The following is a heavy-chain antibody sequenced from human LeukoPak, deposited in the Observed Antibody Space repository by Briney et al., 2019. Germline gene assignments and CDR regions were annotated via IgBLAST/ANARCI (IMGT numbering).Heavy chain of an antibody. Sequence: GGSLRLSCAASGFTLSNAWMSWVRQAPGKGLEWVGRIKSKTDGGTTDYAAPVKGRFTISRDDSKNTLYLQMNSLKTEDTAVYYCTTDSGYYGSGSFTYWGQGTLVTVSS. D-gene: IGHD3-10*01. CDR3: TTDSGYYGSGSFTY. V-gene: IGHV3-15*01. CDR1: GFTLSNAW. J-gene: IGHJ4*02. CDR2: IKSKTDGGTT.